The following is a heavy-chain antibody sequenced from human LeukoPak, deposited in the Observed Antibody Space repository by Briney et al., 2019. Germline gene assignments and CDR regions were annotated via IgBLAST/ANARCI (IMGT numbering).Heavy chain of an antibody. Sequence: GGSLRLSCAASGFAFDDYAMHWVRQAPGKGLEWVSRISWTGDRVDYAASVKGRFTISRDNAEKSLYLQMNSLRAEDTAVYYCARELYYYDSSGAFDYWGQGTLVTVSS. V-gene: IGHV3-9*01. CDR1: GFAFDDYA. CDR3: ARELYYYDSSGAFDY. D-gene: IGHD3-22*01. J-gene: IGHJ4*02. CDR2: ISWTGDRV.